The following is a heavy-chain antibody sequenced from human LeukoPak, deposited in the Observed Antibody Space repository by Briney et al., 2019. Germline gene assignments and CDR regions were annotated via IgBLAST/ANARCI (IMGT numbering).Heavy chain of an antibody. CDR2: ISNDGSRK. Sequence: PTGGSLRLSCAPSGFTFSRHGMHWVRQAPGKGLEWVAIISNDGSRKYYAHSVEGRFTISRDNAKNTLYLQMNSLRAEDTAVYYCARDRSGIDYWGQGTLVTVSS. CDR3: ARDRSGIDY. D-gene: IGHD5-12*01. CDR1: GFTFSRHG. J-gene: IGHJ4*02. V-gene: IGHV3-30*03.